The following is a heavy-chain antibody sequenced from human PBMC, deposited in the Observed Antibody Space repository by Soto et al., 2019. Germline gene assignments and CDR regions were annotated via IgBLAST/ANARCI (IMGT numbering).Heavy chain of an antibody. J-gene: IGHJ3*02. V-gene: IGHV1-69*01. CDR1: GGTFSSYA. Sequence: QVQLVQSGAEVKKPGSSVKVSCKASGGTFSSYAISWVRQAPGQGLEWMGGIIPIFGTANYAQKFQGRVTITADESTSTDYLELSSLRSEDTAVYYCARGDSSSPAPSDAFDIWGQGTMVTVSS. CDR2: IIPIFGTA. CDR3: ARGDSSSPAPSDAFDI. D-gene: IGHD6-13*01.